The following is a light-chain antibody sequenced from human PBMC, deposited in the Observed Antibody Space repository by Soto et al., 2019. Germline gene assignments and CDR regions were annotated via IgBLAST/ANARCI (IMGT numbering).Light chain of an antibody. CDR1: QSVSGSY. CDR3: QQYVNSPFT. J-gene: IGKJ5*01. CDR2: GTS. Sequence: EIVLTQSPGTLSLSPLERANLSCSASQSVSGSYLAWYQQEPGQAPRLFIYGTSSRATGIPDRFSGSGSGTDFTLTISRLEPEDFAVFYCQQYVNSPFTFGQGTRLEI. V-gene: IGKV3-20*01.